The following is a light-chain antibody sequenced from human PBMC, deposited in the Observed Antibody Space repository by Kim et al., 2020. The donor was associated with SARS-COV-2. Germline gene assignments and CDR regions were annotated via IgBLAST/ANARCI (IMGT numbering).Light chain of an antibody. CDR1: QGISSY. CDR3: LQLNTYPLT. CDR2: AAS. J-gene: IGKJ4*01. V-gene: IGKV1-9*01. Sequence: ASVGDRVSITCRASQGISSYLAWYQQKPGQAPKLLIYAASRWQNGVPSRFSGSGSGTDFALTISSLQPEDVATFYCLQLNTYPLTFGGGTKVDIK.